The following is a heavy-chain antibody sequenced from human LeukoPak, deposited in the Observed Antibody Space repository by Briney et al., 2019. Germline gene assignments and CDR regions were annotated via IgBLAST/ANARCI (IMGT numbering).Heavy chain of an antibody. Sequence: ASVKVSCKASGYTFTSYDINWVRQATGQGLEWMGWMNRNSGNTGYAQTFQGRVTITRNTSISTAYMELSSLRSEDTAVYYCARDGYSSGWYDAFDIWGQGTMVTVSS. J-gene: IGHJ3*02. CDR2: MNRNSGNT. CDR1: GYTFTSYD. V-gene: IGHV1-8*03. D-gene: IGHD6-19*01. CDR3: ARDGYSSGWYDAFDI.